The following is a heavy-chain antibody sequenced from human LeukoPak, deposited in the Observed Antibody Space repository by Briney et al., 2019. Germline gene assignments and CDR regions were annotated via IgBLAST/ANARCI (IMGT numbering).Heavy chain of an antibody. CDR3: ARHLDSAGAVPADYGMDV. D-gene: IGHD2-2*01. CDR1: GYSFTSYW. Sequence: NRGESLKISCKGSGYSFTSYWISWVRQMPGKGLEWMGRIDPSDSYTNYSPSFQGHVTISADKSTSTAYLQWSSLKASDTAMYYCARHLDSAGAVPADYGMDVWGKGTTVTVSS. J-gene: IGHJ6*04. CDR2: IDPSDSYT. V-gene: IGHV5-10-1*01.